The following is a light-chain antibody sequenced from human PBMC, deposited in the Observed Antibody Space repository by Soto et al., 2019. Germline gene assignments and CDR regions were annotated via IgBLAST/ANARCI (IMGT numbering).Light chain of an antibody. Sequence: DLVMTPSPLSLPVTPGEPASISCRSSQSLLHSNGYNYLDWYLQKPGQSPQLLIYLGSNRASGVPDRFSGSGSGTDFTLKISRVEAEDVGVYYCMQALQTPLTFGGGTKVEIK. CDR2: LGS. CDR3: MQALQTPLT. J-gene: IGKJ4*01. CDR1: QSLLHSNGYNY. V-gene: IGKV2-28*01.